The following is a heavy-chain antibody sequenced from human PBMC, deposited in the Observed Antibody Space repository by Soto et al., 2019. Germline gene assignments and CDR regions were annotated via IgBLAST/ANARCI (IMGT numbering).Heavy chain of an antibody. CDR3: ARGFVTATHFFDS. CDR2: IIPIYGTP. D-gene: IGHD2-21*02. J-gene: IGHJ4*02. Sequence: QVQLVQSGAEVKKPGSSVKVSCKASGGTFSSFAFTWVRQAPGQGLEWMGGIIPIYGTPTYAQKFQGRVTITADESTTTSFMELSSLRSEDTALYFCARGFVTATHFFDSWGQGTRVTVSS. V-gene: IGHV1-69*01. CDR1: GGTFSSFA.